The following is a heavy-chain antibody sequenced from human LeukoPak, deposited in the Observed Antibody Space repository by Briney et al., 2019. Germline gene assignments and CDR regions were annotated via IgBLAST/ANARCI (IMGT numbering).Heavy chain of an antibody. V-gene: IGHV4-31*03. D-gene: IGHD2-21*02. Sequence: PSETLSLTCTVSGGSISSGGYYWSWIRQHPGKGLEWIGYIYYSGSTYYNPSLKSRVTISVDTSKNQFSLKLSSVIAADTAVYYCASLVVVTAANWFDPWGQGTLVTVSS. CDR2: IYYSGST. CDR3: ASLVVVTAANWFDP. J-gene: IGHJ5*02. CDR1: GGSISSGGYY.